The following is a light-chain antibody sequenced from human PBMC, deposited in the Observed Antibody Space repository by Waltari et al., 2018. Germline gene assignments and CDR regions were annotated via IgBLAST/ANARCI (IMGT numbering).Light chain of an antibody. CDR2: RNN. J-gene: IGLJ1*01. CDR3: TAWDNNLSAYL. Sequence: QSGLTQPPSVSKNLRQTATLTCTWNRKNSGNQGAAWLQQHQGPPPKLPSDRNNNRPSGISERFSASRSGNTATLTITGLQPEDEAHYYCTAWDNNLSAYLFGTGTEVTVL. CDR1: RKNSGNQG. V-gene: IGLV10-54*04.